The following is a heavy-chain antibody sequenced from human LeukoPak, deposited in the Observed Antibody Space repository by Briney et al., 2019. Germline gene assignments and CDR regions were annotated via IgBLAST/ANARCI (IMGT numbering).Heavy chain of an antibody. CDR2: MNPNSGNT. CDR3: ARDVAAAAGSYFDY. V-gene: IGHV1-8*01. CDR1: GYTFTSYD. Sequence: ASVKVSCKAYGYTFTSYDINWVRQATGQGLEWMGWMNPNSGNTGYAQKFQGRVTMIRNTSISTAYMELSSLRSEDTAVYYCARDVAAAAGSYFDYWGQGTLVTVSS. D-gene: IGHD2-15*01. J-gene: IGHJ4*02.